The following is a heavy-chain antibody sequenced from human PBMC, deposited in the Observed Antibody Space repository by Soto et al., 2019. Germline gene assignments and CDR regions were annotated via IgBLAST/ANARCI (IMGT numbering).Heavy chain of an antibody. D-gene: IGHD3-9*01. V-gene: IGHV4-31*03. J-gene: IGHJ6*02. CDR2: IYYSGST. CDR3: AIFSLRYFDWTQKKGMDV. CDR1: GGSISSGGYY. Sequence: SETLSLTCTVSGGSISSGGYYWSWIRQHPGKGLEWIGYIYYSGSTYYNPSLKIRVTISVDTSKNQFSLKLSSVIAADTAVYYFAIFSLRYFDWTQKKGMDVWGQGTTVTVSS.